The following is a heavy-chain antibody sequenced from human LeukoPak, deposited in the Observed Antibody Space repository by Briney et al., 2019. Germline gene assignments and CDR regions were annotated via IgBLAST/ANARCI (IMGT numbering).Heavy chain of an antibody. V-gene: IGHV1-18*01. CDR1: RYTFTSHG. CDR2: ISAYNGNT. CDR3: ASSPILRTIRPDAFDI. Sequence: ASVRVSCQASRYTFTSHGISWVRQAPGQGLEWMGWISAYNGNTNYAQKLQGRVTMTTDTSTSTAYMELRSLRSDDTAVYYCASSPILRTIRPDAFDIWGQGTMVTVSS. J-gene: IGHJ3*02. D-gene: IGHD4-17*01.